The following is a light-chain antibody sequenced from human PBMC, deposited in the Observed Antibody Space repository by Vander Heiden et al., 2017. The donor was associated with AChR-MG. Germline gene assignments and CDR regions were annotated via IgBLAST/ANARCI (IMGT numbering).Light chain of an antibody. V-gene: IGLV6-57*04. J-gene: IGLJ2*01. CDR1: SGSMASNY. CDR2: EDN. CDR3: QSYDSSNHVV. Sequence: NFMLTQPPSVSESPGKTVTISCTRSSGSMASNYVEWYQQRTGSAPTTVIYEDNQRPTGVLDRFSGSIDSSSNSASLTISGLKTEDEADYYCQSYDSSNHVVFGGGTKLTVL.